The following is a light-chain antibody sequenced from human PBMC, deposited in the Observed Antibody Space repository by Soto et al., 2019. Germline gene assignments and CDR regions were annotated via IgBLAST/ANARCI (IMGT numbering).Light chain of an antibody. J-gene: IGLJ2*01. CDR2: DVS. Sequence: QSALTQPASVSGSPGQSITISCTGTSSDVGGYNYVSWYQQHPGKAPKLMIYDVSNRPSGVSNRLSGSKSGNTASLTISGLQAEDEADYYCSSYTSSSTLVFGGGTNDRP. V-gene: IGLV2-14*01. CDR1: SSDVGGYNY. CDR3: SSYTSSSTLV.